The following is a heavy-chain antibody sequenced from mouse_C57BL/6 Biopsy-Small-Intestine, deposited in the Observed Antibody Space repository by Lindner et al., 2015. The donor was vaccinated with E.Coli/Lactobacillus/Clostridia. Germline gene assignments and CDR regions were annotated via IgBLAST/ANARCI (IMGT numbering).Heavy chain of an antibody. CDR1: DYAFSHSW. D-gene: IGHD1-1*02. Sequence: VQLQESGPELVKPGVSVKISCKASDYAFSHSWMNWVKQRPGKGLEWIGQIYPGDGDTNYNGKFKDRAILSVDKSSTTAYMELSSLTSEDSAVYFCARWSYYDGTYSDCWGQGTTLTVSS. V-gene: IGHV1-82*01. J-gene: IGHJ2*01. CDR2: IYPGDGDT. CDR3: ARWSYYDGTYSDC.